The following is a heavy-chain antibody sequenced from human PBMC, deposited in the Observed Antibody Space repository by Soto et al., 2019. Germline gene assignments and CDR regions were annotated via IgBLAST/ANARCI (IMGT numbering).Heavy chain of an antibody. J-gene: IGHJ6*02. CDR1: GYSFSTYW. CDR3: ARQKHYFLTGYYAYYGMDV. D-gene: IGHD3-9*01. Sequence: GESLKISCTCSGYSFSTYWIAWVRQMPGKGLEWMGIIYPGDSDTRYSPSFQGQVTISADKSSSTAYLQLSSLKASDTAMYYCARQKHYFLTGYYAYYGMDVWGQVNTVTVAS. V-gene: IGHV5-51*01. CDR2: IYPGDSDT.